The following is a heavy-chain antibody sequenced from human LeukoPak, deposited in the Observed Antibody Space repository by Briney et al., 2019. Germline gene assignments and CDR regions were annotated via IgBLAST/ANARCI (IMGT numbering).Heavy chain of an antibody. V-gene: IGHV1-69*05. CDR1: GATFSSYA. Sequence: GASVMLSCKASGATFSSYAISWVRQAPGQGLEWMGGIIPIFGTANYAQKFQGGVTITTDESTSTAYMELSSLRSEDTAVYYCATVEWDTPHAYFDYWGQGTLVTVSS. CDR2: IIPIFGTA. CDR3: ATVEWDTPHAYFDY. D-gene: IGHD3-3*01. J-gene: IGHJ4*02.